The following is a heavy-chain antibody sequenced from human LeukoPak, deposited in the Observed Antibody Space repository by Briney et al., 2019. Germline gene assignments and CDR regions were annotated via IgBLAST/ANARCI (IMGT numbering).Heavy chain of an antibody. J-gene: IGHJ4*02. Sequence: SETLSLTCTVSGGSISSSDYYWGWIRQPPGKGLEWIGSIFYSGSTYYNPSLKSPVTISADMSKNYFSLRLSSVTAADTATYYRARHRRYYGSGSYYSDFDSWGQGILVTVSS. CDR1: GGSISSSDYY. CDR2: IFYSGST. D-gene: IGHD3-10*01. V-gene: IGHV4-39*01. CDR3: ARHRRYYGSGSYYSDFDS.